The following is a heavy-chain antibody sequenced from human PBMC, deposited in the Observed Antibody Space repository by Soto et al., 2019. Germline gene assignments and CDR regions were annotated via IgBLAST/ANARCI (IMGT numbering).Heavy chain of an antibody. CDR2: IYSGGST. J-gene: IGHJ4*02. V-gene: IGHV3-66*01. CDR3: ARERTLGYCTNGVCYQGLFDY. CDR1: GFTVSSNY. Sequence: GGSLRLSCAASGFTVSSNYMSWVRQAPGKGLEWVSVIYSGGSTYYADSVKGRFTISRDNSKNTLYLQMNSLRAEDTAVYYCARERTLGYCTNGVCYQGLFDYWGQGT. D-gene: IGHD2-8*01.